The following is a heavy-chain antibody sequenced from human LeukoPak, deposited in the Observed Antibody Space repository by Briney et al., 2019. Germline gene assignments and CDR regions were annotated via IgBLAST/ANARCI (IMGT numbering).Heavy chain of an antibody. V-gene: IGHV3-23*01. D-gene: IGHD2-2*01. CDR2: ISGSGGST. CDR1: GFNFSSYA. Sequence: GGSLRLSCAASGFNFSSYAMSWVRQAPGKGLEWVSGISGSGGSTDYADSVKGRFTISRDNSKNTLHLQMNSLRVEDTAVYYCAKDYFVSVSRRGNWLDPWGQGTLVTVSS. J-gene: IGHJ5*02. CDR3: AKDYFVSVSRRGNWLDP.